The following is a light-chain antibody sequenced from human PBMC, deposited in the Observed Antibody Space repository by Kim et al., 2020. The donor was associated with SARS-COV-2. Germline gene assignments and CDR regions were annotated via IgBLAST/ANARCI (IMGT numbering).Light chain of an antibody. J-gene: IGKJ1*01. Sequence: GSLGDRAPLSCRASQSVSSKLAWYQQKPGQGPRLLIYNASTRATGIPAGFSGSGSGTEFTLTISRLQSEDFAVYYCHHYYNWPRTFGQGTKVDIK. CDR3: HHYYNWPRT. CDR1: QSVSSK. V-gene: IGKV3-15*01. CDR2: NAS.